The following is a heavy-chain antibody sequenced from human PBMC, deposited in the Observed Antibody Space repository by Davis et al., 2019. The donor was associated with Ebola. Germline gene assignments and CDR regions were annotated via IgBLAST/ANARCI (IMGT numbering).Heavy chain of an antibody. Sequence: GGSLRLSCATSGFTLSGYAIHWVRQAPGKGLEWVAVISDDGNHKDYADSVKGRFTISRDNPKNTLYLQMNSLRPEDTAVYYCVRGLTIVVIQDFFDPWGQGTLVTVSS. J-gene: IGHJ5*02. CDR1: GFTLSGYA. CDR2: ISDDGNHK. CDR3: VRGLTIVVIQDFFDP. V-gene: IGHV3-30*04. D-gene: IGHD3-22*01.